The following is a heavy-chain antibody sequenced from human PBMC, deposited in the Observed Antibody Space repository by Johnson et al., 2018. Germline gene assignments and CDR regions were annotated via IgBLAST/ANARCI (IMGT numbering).Heavy chain of an antibody. V-gene: IGHV3-15*01. J-gene: IGHJ4*02. CDR3: ATGVSGAGHDGY. CDR2: VSSKLDGGTR. Sequence: EVQLVEAGGGLVKPGGSLRLSCAASGFTFSTAWMHWARQAPGKGLEWVGQVSSKLDGGTRDHAAPVESRFSIPRDDSRDTVYLQLSGLKTEDTGVYYCATGVSGAGHDGYWGQGTLVTVSS. CDR1: GFTFSTAW. D-gene: IGHD1-1*01.